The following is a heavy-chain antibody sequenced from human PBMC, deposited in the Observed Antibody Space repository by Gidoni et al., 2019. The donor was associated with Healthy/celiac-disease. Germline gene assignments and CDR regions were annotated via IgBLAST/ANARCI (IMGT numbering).Heavy chain of an antibody. CDR2: ISYDGSNK. J-gene: IGHJ6*02. CDR3: ARDRIMATVYYYYYGMDV. Sequence: QVQLVESGGGVVQPGRSLRLSCAASGFTFSSYAMHWVRQAPGKGLEWVAVISYDGSNKYYADSVKGRFTISRDNSKNTLYLQMNSLRAEDTAVYYCARDRIMATVYYYYYGMDVWGQGTTVTVSS. V-gene: IGHV3-30*04. D-gene: IGHD2-15*01. CDR1: GFTFSSYA.